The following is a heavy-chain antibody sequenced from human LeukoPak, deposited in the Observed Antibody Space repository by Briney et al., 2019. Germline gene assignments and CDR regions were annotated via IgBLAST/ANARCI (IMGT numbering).Heavy chain of an antibody. CDR1: GYTFFTYG. J-gene: IGHJ3*02. CDR2: TSPYNDNT. V-gene: IGHV1-18*01. Sequence: ASVKVSCKASGYTFFTYGITWVRQAPGQGLEWMGWTSPYNDNTNYTQKFQGRVTLTTDTSTSTAYMELSSLRSDDTAIYYCARTLEDILTPLLAFDIWGQGTMVTVSS. CDR3: ARTLEDILTPLLAFDI. D-gene: IGHD3-9*01.